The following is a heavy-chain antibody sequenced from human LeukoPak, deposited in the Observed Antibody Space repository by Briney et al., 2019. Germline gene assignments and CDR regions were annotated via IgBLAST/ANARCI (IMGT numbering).Heavy chain of an antibody. CDR2: TYYRSKWYN. V-gene: IGHV6-1*01. CDR1: GDSVSSNSAA. D-gene: IGHD3-9*01. CDR3: ARGAEPFLRYFDWFPPSTYYYYGMDV. J-gene: IGHJ6*02. Sequence: SQTLSLTCAISGDSVSSNSAAWNWIRQSPSRGLEWLGRTYYRSKWYNDYAVSVKSRITINPDTSKIQFSLQLNSVTPEDTAVYYCARGAEPFLRYFDWFPPSTYYYYGMDVWGQGTTVTVSS.